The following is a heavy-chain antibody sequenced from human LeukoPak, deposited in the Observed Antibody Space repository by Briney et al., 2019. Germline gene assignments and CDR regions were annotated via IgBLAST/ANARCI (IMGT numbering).Heavy chain of an antibody. CDR1: GFTFSSYS. V-gene: IGHV3-21*01. CDR2: ISSSSSYI. D-gene: IGHD6-19*01. Sequence: GGSLRFSCAASGFTFSSYSMNWDRQAPGKGLEWVSSISSSSSYIYYADSVKGRFTISRDNAKNSLYLQMNSLRAEDTAVYYCARDYSSGWYERLGNAFDIWGQGTMVTVSS. J-gene: IGHJ3*02. CDR3: ARDYSSGWYERLGNAFDI.